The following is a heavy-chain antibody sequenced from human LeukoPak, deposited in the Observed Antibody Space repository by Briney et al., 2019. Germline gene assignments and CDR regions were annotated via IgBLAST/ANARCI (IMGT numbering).Heavy chain of an antibody. CDR3: ARGHYGDYYYYYYMDV. CDR2: ISSSGSTI. V-gene: IGHV3-48*03. J-gene: IGHJ6*03. CDR1: GFTFSSYE. D-gene: IGHD4-17*01. Sequence: PGGSLRLSCAASGFTFSSYEMNWVRQAPGKGLEWVSYISSSGSTIYYADSVKGRFTISRDNAKNSLYLQMNSLRAEDTAVYYCARGHYGDYYYYYYMDVWGKGTTVTISS.